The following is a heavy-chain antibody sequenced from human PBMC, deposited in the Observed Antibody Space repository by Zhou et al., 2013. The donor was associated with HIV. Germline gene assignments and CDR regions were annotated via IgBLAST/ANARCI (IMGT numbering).Heavy chain of an antibody. CDR3: ARVGRDIVATIIGYFDY. Sequence: QVQLVQSGAEVKKPGASVKVSCKASGYTFTDYYIHWVRQAPGQGLEWMGWINANSGGTHYAQKFQGRVTMTRDTSSRTAHMELSSLRSDDTAVYYCARVGRDIVATIIGYFDYWGQGTPVTVSS. CDR1: GYTFTDYY. V-gene: IGHV1-2*02. J-gene: IGHJ4*02. CDR2: INANSGGT. D-gene: IGHD5-12*01.